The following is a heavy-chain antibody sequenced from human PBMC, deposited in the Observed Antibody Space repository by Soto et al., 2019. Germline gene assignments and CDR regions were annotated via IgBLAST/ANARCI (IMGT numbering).Heavy chain of an antibody. Sequence: SETQCLTCAVYGGSFSCYYWSWIRPPPGKGLEWIGEINHSGSTNYNPSLKSRVTISVDTSKNQFSLKLSSVTAADTAVYYCARFAREENPKVGSWYYFDYWGQGTRVNVSS. CDR2: INHSGST. J-gene: IGHJ4*02. V-gene: IGHV4-34*01. CDR1: GGSFSCYY. CDR3: ARFAREENPKVGSWYYFDY. D-gene: IGHD6-13*01.